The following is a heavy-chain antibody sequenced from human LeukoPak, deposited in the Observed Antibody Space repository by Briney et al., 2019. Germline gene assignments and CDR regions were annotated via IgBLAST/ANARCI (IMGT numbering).Heavy chain of an antibody. V-gene: IGHV4-59*01. CDR3: ARASLYQWELLPTGAFDI. CDR1: GGSISSYY. D-gene: IGHD1-26*01. J-gene: IGHJ3*02. CDR2: IYYSGST. Sequence: SETLSLTCTVSGGSISSYYWSWIRQPPGKGLEWIGYIYYSGSTNYNPSLKSRVTISVDTSKNQFSLKLSSVTAADTAVYYCARASLYQWELLPTGAFDIWGQGTMVTVSS.